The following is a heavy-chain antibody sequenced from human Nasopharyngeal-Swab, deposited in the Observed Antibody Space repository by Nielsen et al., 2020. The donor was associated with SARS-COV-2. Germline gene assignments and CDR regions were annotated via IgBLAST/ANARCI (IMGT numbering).Heavy chain of an antibody. CDR3: ARRLLSSTYYYYYALDV. D-gene: IGHD2/OR15-2a*01. Sequence: WVRQAPGQRLEWIGWINTGNGNTKYSQRFQARVTITRDTSANTAYMELSSLRSEDTAVYYCARRLLSSTYYYYYALDVWGQGTTVTVSS. V-gene: IGHV1-3*04. J-gene: IGHJ6*02. CDR2: INTGNGNT.